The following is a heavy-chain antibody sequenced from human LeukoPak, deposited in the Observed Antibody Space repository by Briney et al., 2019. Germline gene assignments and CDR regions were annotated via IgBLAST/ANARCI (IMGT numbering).Heavy chain of an antibody. Sequence: GGSLRLSCAASGFTFSSYGMHWVRQAPGKGLEWVAVISYDGSNKYYADSVKGRFTISRDNSKNTLYLQMNSLRAEDTAVYYCAKDFLSGSYLVDYWGQGTLVTVSS. CDR3: AKDFLSGSYLVDY. D-gene: IGHD1-26*01. J-gene: IGHJ4*02. CDR2: ISYDGSNK. CDR1: GFTFSSYG. V-gene: IGHV3-30*18.